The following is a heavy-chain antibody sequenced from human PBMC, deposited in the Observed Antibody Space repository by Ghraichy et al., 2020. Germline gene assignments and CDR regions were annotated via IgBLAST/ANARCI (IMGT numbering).Heavy chain of an antibody. CDR3: ARIQHGPYYDFWSGYYRTRNYYYGMDV. CDR1: GGSFSGYY. CDR2: INHSGST. V-gene: IGHV4-34*01. J-gene: IGHJ6*02. D-gene: IGHD3-3*01. Sequence: SQTLSLTCAVYGGSFSGYYWSWIRQPPGKGLEWIGEINHSGSTNYNPSLKSRVTISVDTSKNQFSLKLSSVTAADTAVYYCARIQHGPYYDFWSGYYRTRNYYYGMDVWGQGTTVTVSS.